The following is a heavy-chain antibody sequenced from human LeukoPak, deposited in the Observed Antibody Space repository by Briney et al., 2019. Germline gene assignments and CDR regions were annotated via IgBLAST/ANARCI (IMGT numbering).Heavy chain of an antibody. CDR2: ISGSGGST. V-gene: IGHV3-23*01. J-gene: IGHJ5*02. D-gene: IGHD6-19*01. CDR3: AEDAPGIAVAGTGWFDP. CDR1: GFTFSSYA. Sequence: PGGSLRLSCAASGFTFSSYAMSWVRQAPGKGLEWVSAISGSGGSTCYADSVKGRFTISRDNSKNTLYLQMNSLRAEDTAVYYCAEDAPGIAVAGTGWFDPWGQGTLVTVPS.